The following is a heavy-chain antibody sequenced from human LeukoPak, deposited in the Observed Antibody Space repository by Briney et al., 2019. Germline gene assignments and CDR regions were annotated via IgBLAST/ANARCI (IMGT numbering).Heavy chain of an antibody. CDR1: GFTFSSYS. CDR2: ISSSSSTI. J-gene: IGHJ6*03. V-gene: IGHV3-48*01. CDR3: ARDGPWGSPLFYYYMDV. D-gene: IGHD3-16*01. Sequence: GGSLRLSCAASGFTFSSYSMNWVRQAPGKGLEWVSYISSSSSTIYYADSVKGRFTISRDNAKNSLYLQMNSLRAEDTAVYYCARDGPWGSPLFYYYMDVWGKGTTVTVSS.